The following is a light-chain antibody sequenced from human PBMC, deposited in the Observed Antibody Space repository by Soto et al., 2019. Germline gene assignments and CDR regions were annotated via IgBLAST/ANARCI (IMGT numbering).Light chain of an antibody. CDR1: QGISSY. J-gene: IGKJ3*01. CDR3: QQLNNYPPFT. V-gene: IGKV1-9*01. Sequence: DIQLTQSPSFLSASVGDRVTITCRASQGISSYLAWYQQKPGKAPKLLIYAASTLQSGVPSRFSASGSGTEFTLTISSLQPEDFATYYCQQLNNYPPFTFGPGTKVDIK. CDR2: AAS.